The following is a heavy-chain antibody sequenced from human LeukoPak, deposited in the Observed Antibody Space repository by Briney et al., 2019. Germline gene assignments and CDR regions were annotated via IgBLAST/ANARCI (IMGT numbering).Heavy chain of an antibody. CDR2: ISSNGGST. CDR1: GFTFSSYA. J-gene: IGHJ4*02. CDR3: ARVRDSSSWWTHADY. Sequence: GGSLRLSCAASGFTFSSYAMHWVRQAPGKGLEYVSAISSNGGSTYYANSVKGRFTISRDNSKNTLYLQMGSLRAEDMAVYYCARVRDSSSWWTHADYWGQGTLVTVSS. D-gene: IGHD6-13*01. V-gene: IGHV3-64*01.